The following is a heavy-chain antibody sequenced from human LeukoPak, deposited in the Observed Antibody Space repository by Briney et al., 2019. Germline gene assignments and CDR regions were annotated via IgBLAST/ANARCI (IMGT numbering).Heavy chain of an antibody. CDR2: ISYDGSNK. V-gene: IGHV3-30*03. D-gene: IGHD2-2*01. Sequence: GGSLRLSCAASGFTFSSYGMHWVRQAPGKGLEWVAVISYDGSNKYYADSVKGRFTISRDNSKNTLYLQMNSLRAEDTAVYYCARDRGYCSSTSCYLDTESGPVDYWGQGTLVTVSS. CDR1: GFTFSSYG. CDR3: ARDRGYCSSTSCYLDTESGPVDY. J-gene: IGHJ4*02.